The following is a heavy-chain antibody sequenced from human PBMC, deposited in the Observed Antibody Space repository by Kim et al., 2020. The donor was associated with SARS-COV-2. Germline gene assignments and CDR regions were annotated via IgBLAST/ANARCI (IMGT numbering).Heavy chain of an antibody. Sequence: SETLSLTCAVYGGSFSGYYWSWIRQPPGKGLEWIGEINHSGSTNYNPSLKSRVTISVDTSKNQFSLKLSSVTAADTAVYYCARGRGHQMYSSGWQGVYYYYYGMDVWGQGTTVTVSS. CDR1: GGSFSGYY. CDR2: INHSGST. CDR3: ARGRGHQMYSSGWQGVYYYYYGMDV. D-gene: IGHD6-19*01. V-gene: IGHV4-34*01. J-gene: IGHJ6*02.